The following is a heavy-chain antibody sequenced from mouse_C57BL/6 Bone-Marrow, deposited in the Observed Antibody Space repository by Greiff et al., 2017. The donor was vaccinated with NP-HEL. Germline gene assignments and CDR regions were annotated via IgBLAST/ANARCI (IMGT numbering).Heavy chain of an antibody. V-gene: IGHV5-6*01. J-gene: IGHJ3*01. CDR3: ARHEGHYGGFAY. CDR1: GFTFSSYG. CDR2: ISSGGSYT. Sequence: EVKLVESGGDLVKPGGSLKLSCAASGFTFSSYGMSWVRQTPDKRLEWVATISSGGSYTYYPDSVTGRFTISRDNAKNTLYLQMSSLKSEDTAMYYCARHEGHYGGFAYWGQGTLVTVSA. D-gene: IGHD1-1*01.